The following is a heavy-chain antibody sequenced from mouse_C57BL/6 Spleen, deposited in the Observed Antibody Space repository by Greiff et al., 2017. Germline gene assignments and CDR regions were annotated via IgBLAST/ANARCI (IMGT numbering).Heavy chain of an antibody. J-gene: IGHJ2*01. CDR2: IDPETGGT. D-gene: IGHD4-1*01. CDR3: TRLGRGY. V-gene: IGHV1-15*01. Sequence: QVQLQQSGAELVRPGASVTLSCKASGYTFTDYEMHWVKQTPVHGLEWIGAIDPETGGTAYNQKFKGKAILTAAKSSSTAYLELCSLTSEDSAVYYCTRLGRGYWGQGTTLTVSS. CDR1: GYTFTDYE.